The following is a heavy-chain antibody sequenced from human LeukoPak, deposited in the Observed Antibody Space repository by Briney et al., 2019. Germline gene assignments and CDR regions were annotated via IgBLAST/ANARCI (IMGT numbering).Heavy chain of an antibody. CDR1: SVSISSHD. Sequence: SETLSLTCTVSSVSISSHDWSWIRESPGKGLEWIGYSHYSGDTSYNPSLKSRVTISLDTSKNQFSLRLSSVTAADTAVYFCAKGEYSRTSYYHYYMDVWGKGTTVTVSS. D-gene: IGHD6-6*01. CDR2: SHYSGDT. CDR3: AKGEYSRTSYYHYYMDV. J-gene: IGHJ6*03. V-gene: IGHV4-59*11.